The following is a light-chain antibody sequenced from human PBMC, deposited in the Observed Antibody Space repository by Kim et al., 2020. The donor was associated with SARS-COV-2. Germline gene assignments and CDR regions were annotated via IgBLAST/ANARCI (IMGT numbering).Light chain of an antibody. J-gene: IGLJ2*01. V-gene: IGLV3-19*01. Sequence: SSELTQDPAVSVALGQTVRITCQGDSLRSYYASWYQQKPGQAPVLVIYGKNNRPSGIPDRFSGSSSGNTASLPITGAQAEDEADYYCNSRDSSGNHLVF. CDR2: GKN. CDR3: NSRDSSGNHLV. CDR1: SLRSYY.